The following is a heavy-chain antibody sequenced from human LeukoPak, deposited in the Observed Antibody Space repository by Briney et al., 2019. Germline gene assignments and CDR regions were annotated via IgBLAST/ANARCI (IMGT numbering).Heavy chain of an antibody. CDR3: ARGVDYDFWSGYYISYYFDY. J-gene: IGHJ4*02. Sequence: PSETLSLTCTVSGGSISSYYWSWIRQPPGKGLEWIGYIYYSGSTNYNPSLKSRVTISVDTSRNQFSLKLSSVTAADTAVYCCARGVDYDFWSGYYISYYFDYWGQGTLVTVSS. CDR1: GGSISSYY. D-gene: IGHD3-3*01. CDR2: IYYSGST. V-gene: IGHV4-59*01.